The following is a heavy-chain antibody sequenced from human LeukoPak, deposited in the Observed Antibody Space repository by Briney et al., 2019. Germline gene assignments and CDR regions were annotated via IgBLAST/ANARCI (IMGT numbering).Heavy chain of an antibody. Sequence: PGGSLRLSCAASGSTVSSNCMSWVRQAPGKGLEWVSVIYSGGSTYYTDSVKGRFTISRDNSKNTLYLQMNSLRAEDTAVYYCARDTRLYSGSGSYFLDYWGQGTLVTVSS. CDR3: ARDTRLYSGSGSYFLDY. J-gene: IGHJ4*02. CDR1: GSTVSSNC. V-gene: IGHV3-53*01. D-gene: IGHD3-10*01. CDR2: IYSGGST.